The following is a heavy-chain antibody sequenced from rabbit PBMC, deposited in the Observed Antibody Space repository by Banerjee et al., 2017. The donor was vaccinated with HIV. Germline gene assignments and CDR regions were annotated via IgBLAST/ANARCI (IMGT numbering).Heavy chain of an antibody. CDR3: ARGIWSGWTL. CDR2: IYSNSGST. CDR1: GFSFSSSDY. Sequence: QSLEESGGDLVKPGASLTLTCTASGFSFSSSDYMCWVRQAPGKGLQWIGCIYSNSGSTWDASWAKGRFTISKTSSTTVTLQMTSLTAADTATYFCARGIWSGWTLWGQGTLVTVS. D-gene: IGHD4-1*01. J-gene: IGHJ4*01. V-gene: IGHV1S40*01.